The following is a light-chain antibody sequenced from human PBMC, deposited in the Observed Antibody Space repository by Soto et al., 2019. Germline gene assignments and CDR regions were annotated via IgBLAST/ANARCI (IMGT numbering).Light chain of an antibody. CDR1: RSDVGVYNF. CDR2: DVT. CDR3: SSYTTSSTWV. Sequence: QSVLTQPLSMSGSPGQSVTISCTGTRSDVGVYNFVSWYQQHPGKAPKLIIYDVTKRPSGVPDRFSGSKSGNTASLTISGLQAEDETYYYCSSYTTSSTWVFGGGTKVTVL. V-gene: IGLV2-11*01. J-gene: IGLJ3*02.